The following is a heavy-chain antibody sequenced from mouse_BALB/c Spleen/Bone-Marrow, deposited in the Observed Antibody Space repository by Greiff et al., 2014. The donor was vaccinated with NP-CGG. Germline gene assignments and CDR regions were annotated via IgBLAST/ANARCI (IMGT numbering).Heavy chain of an antibody. CDR1: GYTFTSYW. Sequence: KQSGSELVRPGASVKLSCKASGYTFTSYWMHWVKQRPGQGLEWIGNIYPGSGSTNYDEKLKSKATLTVDTSSSTAYMQLSSLTSEDSAVYYCTRDYDWVPDYWGQGTTLAVSS. J-gene: IGHJ2*01. CDR3: TRDYDWVPDY. V-gene: IGHV1S22*01. D-gene: IGHD1-1*01. CDR2: IYPGSGST.